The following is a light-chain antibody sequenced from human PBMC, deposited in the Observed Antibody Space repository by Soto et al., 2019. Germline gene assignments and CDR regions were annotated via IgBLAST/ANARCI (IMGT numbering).Light chain of an antibody. V-gene: IGKV3-15*01. J-gene: IGKJ1*01. Sequence: EIVMTQSPATLSVSPGERATLSCRASQSLNGNVAWYQQKPGQAPRLLIYRASTRSTGVPGRFSASGSGTDFTLTLSSLQSEASAVYYCPQYSKWPPWTLGPGNKVELQ. CDR3: PQYSKWPPWT. CDR2: RAS. CDR1: QSLNGN.